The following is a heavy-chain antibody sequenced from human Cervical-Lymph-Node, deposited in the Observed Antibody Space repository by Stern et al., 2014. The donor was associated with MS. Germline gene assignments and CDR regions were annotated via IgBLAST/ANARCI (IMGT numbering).Heavy chain of an antibody. Sequence: EVQLVESGGGLVQPGRSLRLSCTASGFAFDDYGMHWVRQVPGKGLEWVSTINWNGENIAYADSLEGRFIISRDNAQKSLYLQMNSLRLEDTAFYYCAKKGDYSDSSPFDLWGQGTLVTVSS. CDR3: AKKGDYSDSSPFDL. D-gene: IGHD3-22*01. J-gene: IGHJ4*02. CDR1: GFAFDDYG. V-gene: IGHV3-9*01. CDR2: INWNGENI.